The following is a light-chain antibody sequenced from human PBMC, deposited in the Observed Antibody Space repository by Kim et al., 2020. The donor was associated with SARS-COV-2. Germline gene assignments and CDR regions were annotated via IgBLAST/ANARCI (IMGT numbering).Light chain of an antibody. CDR2: DAS. Sequence: SGCPGERATLSCRASQTIDRNLAWYRQKPGQAPRLLIYDASTRATDIPARFSGSGSGTDFTLTISSLQSEDFVVYYCHRYNNWPYTFGQGTKLEI. CDR1: QTIDRN. V-gene: IGKV3-15*01. CDR3: HRYNNWPYT. J-gene: IGKJ2*01.